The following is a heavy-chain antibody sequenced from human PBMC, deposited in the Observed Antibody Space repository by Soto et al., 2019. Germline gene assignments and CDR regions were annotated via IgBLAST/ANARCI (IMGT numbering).Heavy chain of an antibody. CDR3: ARRGWLVLSHYYMDV. CDR1: GFTFSSYW. D-gene: IGHD6-19*01. V-gene: IGHV3-7*03. CDR2: IKQDGSEK. Sequence: GGSLRLSCAASGFTFSSYWMSWVRQAPGKGLEWVANIKQDGSEKYYVDSVKGRFTISRDNAKNSLYLQMNSLRAEDTAVYYCARRGWLVLSHYYMDVWGKGTTVTVSS. J-gene: IGHJ6*03.